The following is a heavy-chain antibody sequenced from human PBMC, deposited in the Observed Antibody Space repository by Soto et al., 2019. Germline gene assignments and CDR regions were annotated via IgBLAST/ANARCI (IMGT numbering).Heavy chain of an antibody. Sequence: SETLSLTCTVSGGSISGYYWSWIRQPPGKGLEWIGYIYYSGTTNYNPSLKSRVTISVDTSNNQFSLRLSSVTAADTAVYFCARDFDAANAFDIWGQGTMVTVSS. CDR1: GGSISGYY. J-gene: IGHJ3*02. V-gene: IGHV4-59*01. CDR2: IYYSGTT. D-gene: IGHD3-9*01. CDR3: ARDFDAANAFDI.